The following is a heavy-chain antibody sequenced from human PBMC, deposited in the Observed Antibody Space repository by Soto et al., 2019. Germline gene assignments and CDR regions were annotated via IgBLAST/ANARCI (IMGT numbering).Heavy chain of an antibody. CDR2: ISGSGGST. J-gene: IGHJ4*02. D-gene: IGHD6-13*01. CDR3: AKVTEDSSSWFDY. V-gene: IGHV3-23*01. CDR1: GFTFSSYA. Sequence: GGSLRLSCAASGFTFSSYAMHWVRQAPGKGLEYVSAISGSGGSTYYADSVKGRFTISRDNSKNTLYLQMNSLRAEDTAVYYCAKVTEDSSSWFDYWGQGTLVTVSS.